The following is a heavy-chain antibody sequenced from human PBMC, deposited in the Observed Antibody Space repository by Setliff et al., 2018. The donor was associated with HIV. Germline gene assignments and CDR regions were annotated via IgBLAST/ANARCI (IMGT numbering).Heavy chain of an antibody. CDR3: ARVSRLHPFDP. D-gene: IGHD2-15*01. CDR2: ISHSGNT. V-gene: IGHV4-59*11. J-gene: IGHJ5*02. CDR1: GDSINTHY. Sequence: PSETLSLTCTVSGDSINTHYWSWIRQPPGKGLEWIGCISHSGNTNFNPSLEGRITMSVDRSKNQFSLRLTSVTAADTAMYYCARVSRLHPFDPWGQGTLVTVSS.